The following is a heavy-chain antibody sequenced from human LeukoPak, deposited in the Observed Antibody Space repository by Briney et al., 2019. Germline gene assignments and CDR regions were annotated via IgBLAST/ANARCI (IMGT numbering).Heavy chain of an antibody. J-gene: IGHJ4*02. Sequence: GSLXLSCAASGFTFSSYAMSWVRQAPGKGLEWVSAISGSGGSTYYADSVKGRFTISRDNSKNTLYLQMNSLRAEDTAVYYCAKVLVQQQLGDFDYWGQGTLVTVSS. V-gene: IGHV3-23*01. CDR3: AKVLVQQQLGDFDY. CDR2: ISGSGGST. CDR1: GFTFSSYA. D-gene: IGHD6-13*01.